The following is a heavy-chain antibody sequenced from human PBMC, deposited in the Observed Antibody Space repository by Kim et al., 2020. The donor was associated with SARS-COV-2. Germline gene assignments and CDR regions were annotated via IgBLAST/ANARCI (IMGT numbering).Heavy chain of an antibody. CDR3: ARAPSPYYYDSSGYWWFDY. CDR1: GFTFSSYA. D-gene: IGHD3-22*01. CDR2: ISYDGSNK. V-gene: IGHV3-30-3*01. J-gene: IGHJ4*02. Sequence: GGSLRLSCAASGFTFSSYAMHWVRQAPGKGLEWVAVISYDGSNKYYADSVKGRFTISRDNPKNTLYLQMNSLRAEDTAVYYCARAPSPYYYDSSGYWWFDYWGQGTLVTVSS.